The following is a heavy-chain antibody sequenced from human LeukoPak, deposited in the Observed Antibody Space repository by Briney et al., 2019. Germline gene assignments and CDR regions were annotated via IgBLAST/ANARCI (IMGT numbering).Heavy chain of an antibody. CDR3: ARDYYGSGSAQNFDY. Sequence: GASVKVSCKASGYTFTSYGISWVRQAPGQGLEWMGWISAYNGNTNYAQKLQGRVTMTTDTSTSTAYMELRSLRSDDTAVYYCARDYYGSGSAQNFDYWGQGTLVTVSS. CDR2: ISAYNGNT. D-gene: IGHD3-10*01. CDR1: GYTFTSYG. V-gene: IGHV1-18*04. J-gene: IGHJ4*02.